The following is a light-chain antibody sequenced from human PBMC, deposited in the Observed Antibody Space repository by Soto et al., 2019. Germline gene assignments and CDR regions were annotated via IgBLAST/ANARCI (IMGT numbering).Light chain of an antibody. Sequence: QSALTQPASVSGSPGQSITISCTGTSIDVRHPYNYVSWYQQHPGKAPKLLIFKVSNRPSGISGRFSGSKSGNTASLTISGLKAEDEADYYCMSFIDSTSTHWVLGGGTKVTVL. V-gene: IGLV2-14*03. CDR1: SIDVRHPYNY. CDR2: KVS. CDR3: MSFIDSTSTHWV. J-gene: IGLJ3*02.